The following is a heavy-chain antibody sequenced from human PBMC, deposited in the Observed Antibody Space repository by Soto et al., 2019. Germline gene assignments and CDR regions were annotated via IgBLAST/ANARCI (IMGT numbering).Heavy chain of an antibody. CDR1: GFSLSTGGVG. D-gene: IGHD2-15*01. J-gene: IGHJ4*02. CDR2: IYWDDDK. Sequence: QITLKESGPTLVKPTQTLTLTCTFSGFSLSTGGVGVGWIRQPPGKALEWLALIYWDDDKRYRTSLQNRLTITADTPYNQVVLSMSNMGPDDTATYYCAHSNVEVVGGSTSTVDYWGQGALVTVSS. CDR3: AHSNVEVVGGSTSTVDY. V-gene: IGHV2-5*02.